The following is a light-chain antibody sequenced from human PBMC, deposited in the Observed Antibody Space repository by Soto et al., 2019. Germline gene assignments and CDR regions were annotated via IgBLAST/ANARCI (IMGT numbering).Light chain of an antibody. J-gene: IGKJ2*01. CDR1: QRLLHSNGNTF. V-gene: IGKV2-28*01. CDR3: MQALQTPYT. CDR2: LGS. Sequence: EIVMTQSPPSLTVTPGEPASIYCRSSQRLLHSNGNTFLDWYLQKPGQSPQLLIYLGSNRASGVPDRVSGSEAGTDFTLKSSRVETEDVGVYYCMQALQTPYTFGQGTKLEIK.